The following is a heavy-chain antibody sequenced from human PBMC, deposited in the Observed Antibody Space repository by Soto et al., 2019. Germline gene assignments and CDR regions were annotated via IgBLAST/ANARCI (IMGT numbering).Heavy chain of an antibody. CDR2: IKSKTDGGTT. D-gene: IGHD6-19*01. Sequence: GGSLRLSCAASGFTFSNAWMSWVRQAPGKGLEWVGRIKSKTDGGTTDYAAPVKGRFTISRDDSKNTLYLQMNSLKTEDTAVYYCTTSEGQWLVQARSHIDYWGQGTLVTVSS. V-gene: IGHV3-15*01. J-gene: IGHJ4*02. CDR3: TTSEGQWLVQARSHIDY. CDR1: GFTFSNAW.